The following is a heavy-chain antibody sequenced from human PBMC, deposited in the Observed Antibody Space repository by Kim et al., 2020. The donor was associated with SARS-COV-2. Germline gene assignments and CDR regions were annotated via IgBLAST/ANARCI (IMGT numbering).Heavy chain of an antibody. CDR2: ISGSGGST. Sequence: GGSLRLSCAASGFTFSSYAMSWVRQAPGKGLEWVSAISGSGGSTYYADSVKGRFTISRDNSKNTLYLQMNSLRAEDTAVYYCAKDKVYYDSSGYYVYWGQGTLVTVSS. V-gene: IGHV3-23*01. CDR1: GFTFSSYA. CDR3: AKDKVYYDSSGYYVY. D-gene: IGHD3-22*01. J-gene: IGHJ4*02.